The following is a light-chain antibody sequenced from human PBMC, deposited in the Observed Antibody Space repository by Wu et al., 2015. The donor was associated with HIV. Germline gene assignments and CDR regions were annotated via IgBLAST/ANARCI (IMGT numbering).Light chain of an antibody. J-gene: IGKJ1*01. CDR2: SAS. CDR1: QSVRSGN. Sequence: EIVLTQSPGTLSLSPGERVTLSCRASQSVRSGNLAWYQQKPGQAPRLLIYSASARATGIPDRFSGSGSGTDFTLTISRLEPEDFAVYYCQQYGSSPWTFGQGTKVEIK. V-gene: IGKV3-20*01. CDR3: QQYGSSPWT.